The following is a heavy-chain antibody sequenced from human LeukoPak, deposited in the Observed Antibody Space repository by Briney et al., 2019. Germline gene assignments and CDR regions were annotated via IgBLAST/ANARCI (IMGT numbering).Heavy chain of an antibody. Sequence: SETLSLTCTVSGGSISSYYWSWIRQPPGKGLEWIGYIYYSGSTNYNPSLKSRVTISVDTSKNQFSLKLSSVTAADTAVYYRARSPQDVEWELRFDYWGQGTLVTVSS. CDR3: ARSPQDVEWELRFDY. J-gene: IGHJ4*02. CDR2: IYYSGST. CDR1: GGSISSYY. V-gene: IGHV4-59*01. D-gene: IGHD1-26*01.